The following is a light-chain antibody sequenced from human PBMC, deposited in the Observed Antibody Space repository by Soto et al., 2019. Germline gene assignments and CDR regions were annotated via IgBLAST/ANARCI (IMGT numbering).Light chain of an antibody. CDR3: AAWDDSLNGYV. J-gene: IGLJ1*01. CDR1: SSNIGAGYD. V-gene: IGLV1-40*01. Sequence: QSVLTQPPSVSGAPGQRVTFSCTGSSSNIGAGYDVRWYRQLPGTAPKLLIYNNNQRPSGVPDRFSGFKSGTSASLAISGPQPEDEAHYYCAAWDDSLNGYVFGTGTKVTVL. CDR2: NNN.